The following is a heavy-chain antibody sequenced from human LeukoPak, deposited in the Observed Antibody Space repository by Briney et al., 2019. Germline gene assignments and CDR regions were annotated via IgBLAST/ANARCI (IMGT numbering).Heavy chain of an antibody. CDR1: GGSISSTNW. CDR3: ARGIAVAGSKWFDP. D-gene: IGHD6-19*01. Sequence: PSETLSLTCGVSGGSISSTNWWTWVRQPPGKGLEWIGEIYHSGSTNFHPSLKSRVTISVDKSKNQFSLKLSSVTAADTAVYYCARGIAVAGSKWFDPWGQGTLVTVSS. CDR2: IYHSGST. J-gene: IGHJ5*02. V-gene: IGHV4-4*02.